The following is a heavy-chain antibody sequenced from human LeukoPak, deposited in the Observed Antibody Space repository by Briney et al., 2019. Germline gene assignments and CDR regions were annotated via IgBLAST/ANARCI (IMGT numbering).Heavy chain of an antibody. V-gene: IGHV4-61*02. CDR1: GGSISSGSYY. J-gene: IGHJ4*02. Sequence: SETLSLTCTVSGGSISSGSYYWSWIRQPAGKGLEWIGRIYTSGSTNYNPSLKSRVTISVDTSKNQFSLKLSSVTAADTAVYYCARDLAVAGTGLDYWGQGTLVTVSS. CDR3: ARDLAVAGTGLDY. CDR2: IYTSGST. D-gene: IGHD6-19*01.